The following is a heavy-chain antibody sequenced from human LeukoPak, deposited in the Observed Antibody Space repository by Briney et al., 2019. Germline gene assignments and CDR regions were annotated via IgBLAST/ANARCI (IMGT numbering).Heavy chain of an antibody. CDR2: ISSSGSAI. J-gene: IGHJ4*02. Sequence: GGSLRLSCAGSGFTFSDYYMSWLRQAPGKGLEWLSYISSSGSAIYYAASVKGRFTIPRDNAKNSLFLQMNSMRAEDTAVYYCASAHCGGDCQIDYWGQGTLVTVSS. CDR3: ASAHCGGDCQIDY. D-gene: IGHD2-21*02. CDR1: GFTFSDYY. V-gene: IGHV3-11*04.